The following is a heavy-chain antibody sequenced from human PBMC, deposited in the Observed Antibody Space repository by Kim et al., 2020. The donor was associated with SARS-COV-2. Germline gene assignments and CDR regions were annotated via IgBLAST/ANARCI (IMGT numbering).Heavy chain of an antibody. CDR2: IRTKAYGGTT. CDR3: TRFLDTGSIRGAFDI. Sequence: GGSLRLSCTASGFTFGAYALSWFRQAPGKGLEWVSFIRTKAYGGTTEYAASVKDRFTISRDDSKSIAYLQMNSLKTEDTAVYYCTRFLDTGSIRGAFDIWGQGTVVTVSS. D-gene: IGHD1-26*01. CDR1: GFTFGAYA. V-gene: IGHV3-49*03. J-gene: IGHJ3*02.